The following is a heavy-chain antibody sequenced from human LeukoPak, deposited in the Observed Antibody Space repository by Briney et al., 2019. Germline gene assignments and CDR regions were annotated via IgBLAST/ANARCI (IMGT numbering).Heavy chain of an antibody. CDR1: GGTFTSYA. J-gene: IGHJ4*02. Sequence: ASVKVSCKASGGTFTSYAISWVRQAPGQGLEWMGRIIPFLGIANYAKKFQGRVTIAADNSTSTAYMELSSLRSEDTAVYYCARDGRDSSGYYLIYWGQGTLVTVSS. CDR2: IIPFLGIA. D-gene: IGHD3-22*01. V-gene: IGHV1-69*04. CDR3: ARDGRDSSGYYLIY.